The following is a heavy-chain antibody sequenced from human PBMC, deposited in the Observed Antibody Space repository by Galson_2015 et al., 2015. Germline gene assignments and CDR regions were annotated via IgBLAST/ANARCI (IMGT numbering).Heavy chain of an antibody. CDR3: AKGRRWESLPPFDY. Sequence: SLRLSCAASGFTFRSHGMNWVRQAPGKGLEWVAVISYDGSNKYYADSVKGRFTISRDNSKNTLYLEMNSLRLEDTAVYYCAKGRRWESLPPFDYWGQGTLVTVSS. V-gene: IGHV3-30*18. CDR1: GFTFRSHG. CDR2: ISYDGSNK. J-gene: IGHJ4*02. D-gene: IGHD1-26*01.